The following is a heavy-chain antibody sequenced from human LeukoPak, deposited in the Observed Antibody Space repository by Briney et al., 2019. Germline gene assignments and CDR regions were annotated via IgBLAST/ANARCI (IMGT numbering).Heavy chain of an antibody. CDR2: ISYDGSNN. CDR3: ARDGRYFDWLFSFDY. D-gene: IGHD3-9*01. CDR1: GFTFSSYA. J-gene: IGHJ4*02. Sequence: GSLRLSCAASGFTFSSYAMHWVRQAPGKGLEWVAVISYDGSNNYYADSVKGRFTISRDNSKNTLYLQMNSLRAEDTAVYYCARDGRYFDWLFSFDYWGQGTLVAVSS. V-gene: IGHV3-30*04.